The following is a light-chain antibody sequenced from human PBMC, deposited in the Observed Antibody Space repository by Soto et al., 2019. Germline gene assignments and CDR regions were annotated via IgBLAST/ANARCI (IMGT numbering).Light chain of an antibody. CDR2: DVS. J-gene: IGLJ2*01. Sequence: QSVLTQPASVSGSPGQSITISCTGTSSDVGGYNYVSWYQQHPGKAPKLMIYDVSNWSSGVSNRFSGSKSGNTASLTISGLQAEDEADYYCSSYTSSSFVVFGGGTKLTVL. CDR3: SSYTSSSFVV. CDR1: SSDVGGYNY. V-gene: IGLV2-14*01.